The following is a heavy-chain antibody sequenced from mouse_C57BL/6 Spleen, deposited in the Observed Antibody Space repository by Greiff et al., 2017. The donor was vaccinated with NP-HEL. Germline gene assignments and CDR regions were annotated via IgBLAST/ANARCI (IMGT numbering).Heavy chain of an antibody. Sequence: EVQLVESGGGLVKPGGSLKLSCAASGFTFSDYGMHWVRQAPEKGLAWVAYISSGSSTISYADTVKGRFTISRDNAKNTLFLQMTNLRSEDTAMYYCAIYGNYGYFDVWGTGTTVTVSS. CDR2: ISSGSSTI. D-gene: IGHD2-1*01. CDR3: AIYGNYGYFDV. J-gene: IGHJ1*03. V-gene: IGHV5-17*01. CDR1: GFTFSDYG.